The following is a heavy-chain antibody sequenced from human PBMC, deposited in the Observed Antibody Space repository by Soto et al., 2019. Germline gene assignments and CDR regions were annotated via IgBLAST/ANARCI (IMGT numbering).Heavy chain of an antibody. CDR3: AKDIGPELRPLFGY. Sequence: DVQLLESGGGLVQPGRSLRRSCAASGFTSDDYAMHWVRPAPGTVLEWVSGTSWNSGSIGYAGSVTSRFTISRDHAKNSMSLRMNRLRAGDTALYYCAKDIGPELRPLFGYWGQGTLVTVSS. J-gene: IGHJ4*02. CDR1: GFTSDDYA. V-gene: IGHV3-9*02. CDR2: TSWNSGSI. D-gene: IGHD1-26*01.